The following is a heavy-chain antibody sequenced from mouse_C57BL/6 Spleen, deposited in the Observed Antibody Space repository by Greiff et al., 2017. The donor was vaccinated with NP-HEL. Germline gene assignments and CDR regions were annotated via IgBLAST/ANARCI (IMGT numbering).Heavy chain of an antibody. CDR2: ISDGGGYT. V-gene: IGHV5-4*01. J-gene: IGHJ2*01. CDR1: GFTFSSYA. CDR3: ARGEGGYYICDY. Sequence: EVLLVESGGGLVKPGGSLKLSCAASGFTFSSYAMSWVRQTPEKRLEWVATISDGGGYTYYPDNVQGRFTISRDNDKNKQCQQMSHLKSEDTAMYYCARGEGGYYICDYWGQGTTLTVSS. D-gene: IGHD2-3*01.